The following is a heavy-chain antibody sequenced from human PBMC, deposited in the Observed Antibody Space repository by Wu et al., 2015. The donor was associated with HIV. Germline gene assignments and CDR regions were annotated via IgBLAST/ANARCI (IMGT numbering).Heavy chain of an antibody. CDR3: AREHYDILTPPRGYYYYGMDV. CDR1: GGTFSSYA. J-gene: IGHJ6*02. D-gene: IGHD3-9*01. Sequence: QVQLVQSGAEVKKPGSSVKVSCKASGGTFSSYAISWVRQAPGQGLEWMGGIIPIFGTANYAQKFQGRVTITTDESTSTAYMELSSLRSEDTAVYYCAREHYDILTPPRGYYYYGMDVWGQGTTVTVSS. V-gene: IGHV1-69*05. CDR2: IIPIFGTA.